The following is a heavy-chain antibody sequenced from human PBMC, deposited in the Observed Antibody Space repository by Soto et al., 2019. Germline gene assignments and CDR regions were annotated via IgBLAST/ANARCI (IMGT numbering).Heavy chain of an antibody. D-gene: IGHD3-16*02. Sequence: GESLKISCKGSGYIFTSYWIGWVRQMPGKGLEWMGIIYPGDSDTRYSPSFQGQVTISVDRSISTAYVQWSSLKASDTAMYYCAKYEYRDNGGHLDYWGQGTPVTVSS. V-gene: IGHV5-51*01. CDR2: IYPGDSDT. J-gene: IGHJ4*02. CDR3: AKYEYRDNGGHLDY. CDR1: GYIFTSYW.